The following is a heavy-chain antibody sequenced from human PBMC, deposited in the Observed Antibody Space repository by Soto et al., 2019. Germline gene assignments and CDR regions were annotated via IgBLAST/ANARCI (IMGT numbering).Heavy chain of an antibody. CDR2: IIPILGIA. CDR1: GGTFSSYT. CDR3: ARDQWLERGDYYYGMDV. J-gene: IGHJ6*02. V-gene: IGHV1-69*08. Sequence: QVQLVQSGAEVKKPGSSVKVSCKASGGTFSSYTISWVRQAPGQGLEWMGRIIPILGIANYAQKFQGRVTITADKSTSTAYMELSSLRSEDTAVYYCARDQWLERGDYYYGMDVWGQGTTVTVSS. D-gene: IGHD6-19*01.